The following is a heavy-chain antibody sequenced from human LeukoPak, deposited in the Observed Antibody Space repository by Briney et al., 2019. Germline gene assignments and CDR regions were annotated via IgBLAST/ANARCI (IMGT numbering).Heavy chain of an antibody. CDR1: GGSISSYY. Sequence: SETLSLTCTVSGGSISSYYWSWIRQPPGKGLEWIGYIYYSGRTNYNPSLKSRVTLSVDTSKNQFSLKLSSVTAADTAVYYCARRRYSFDALDIWGQGTMVSVSS. CDR2: IYYSGRT. CDR3: ARRRYSFDALDI. V-gene: IGHV4-59*08. J-gene: IGHJ3*02. D-gene: IGHD5-18*01.